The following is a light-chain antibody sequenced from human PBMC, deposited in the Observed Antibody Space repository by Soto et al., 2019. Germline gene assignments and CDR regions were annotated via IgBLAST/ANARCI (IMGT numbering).Light chain of an antibody. Sequence: DIQMTQSPSTLSASVGYRVTITCVASQSISSWLAWYQQKPGKAPNLLIYKASRLESGVPSRFSGSGSGTEFPLTISSLQPDDFETYYCQQYHSYSYTFGQGTKVDLK. CDR3: QQYHSYSYT. CDR2: KAS. V-gene: IGKV1-5*03. CDR1: QSISSW. J-gene: IGKJ2*01.